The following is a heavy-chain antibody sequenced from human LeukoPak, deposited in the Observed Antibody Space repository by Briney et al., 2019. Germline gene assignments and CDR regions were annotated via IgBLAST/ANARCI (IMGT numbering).Heavy chain of an antibody. D-gene: IGHD1-26*01. Sequence: GGPLRLSCAPSGFTFSDYYMSGIPRPPGKGLEWVSYISSSGSTIYYADSVKGRFTISRDNAKNSLYLQMNSLRAEDTAVYYCARGMGSLDYWGQGTLVTVSS. CDR2: ISSSGSTI. CDR3: ARGMGSLDY. V-gene: IGHV3-11*01. J-gene: IGHJ4*02. CDR1: GFTFSDYY.